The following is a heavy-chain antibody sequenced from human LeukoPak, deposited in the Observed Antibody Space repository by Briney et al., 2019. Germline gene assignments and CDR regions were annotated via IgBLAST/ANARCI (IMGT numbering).Heavy chain of an antibody. D-gene: IGHD5-24*01. V-gene: IGHV3-7*05. CDR1: GFTFSNYW. CDR3: ARASNPWLQLT. CDR2: IKQDGSVN. Sequence: GGSLRLSCAASGFTFSNYWMIWVRQAPGKGLEWVGNIKQDGSVNRYADSVRGRFTISRDNAQTSLYLQMNGLRAEDTAVYYCARASNPWLQLTWGQGTLVTVSS. J-gene: IGHJ5*02.